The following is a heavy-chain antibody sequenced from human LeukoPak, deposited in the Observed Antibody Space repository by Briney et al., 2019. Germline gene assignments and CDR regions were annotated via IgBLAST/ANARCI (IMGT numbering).Heavy chain of an antibody. CDR1: GFTFSDYY. Sequence: KPGGSLRLSCAASGFTFSDYYMTWIRQAPGKGLEWISYMSGSGTTIYYADSVKGRFTISSDNAKNSLYLQMNSLRAEDTAVYYCVRDVDDYDHHRGDYWGQGTLVTVSS. V-gene: IGHV3-11*01. CDR3: VRDVDDYDHHRGDY. J-gene: IGHJ4*02. CDR2: MSGSGTTI. D-gene: IGHD4-17*01.